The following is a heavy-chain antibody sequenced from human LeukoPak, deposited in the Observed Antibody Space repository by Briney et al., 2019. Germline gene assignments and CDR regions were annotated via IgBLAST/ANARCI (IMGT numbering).Heavy chain of an antibody. CDR3: ARARYGSTGCPYYFDY. CDR1: GGLITSNY. J-gene: IGHJ4*02. CDR2: FYYSGST. V-gene: IGHV4-59*01. D-gene: IGHD2-2*01. Sequence: SETLSLNCTVSGGLITSNYWSWIRQPPGKGLELIGFFYYSGSTNYNPSLKSRVTISLDTSKNQFSLKLTSVTAADTAVYYCARARYGSTGCPYYFDYWGQGTLVTVSS.